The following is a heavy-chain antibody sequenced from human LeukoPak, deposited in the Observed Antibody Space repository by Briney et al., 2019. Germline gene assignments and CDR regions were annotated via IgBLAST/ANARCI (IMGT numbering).Heavy chain of an antibody. CDR3: AKYLVVPARRHYGMDV. CDR2: ISGSGGST. V-gene: IGHV3-23*01. CDR1: GFTFSSYA. J-gene: IGHJ6*02. Sequence: GGSLRLSCAASGFTFSSYAMSWVRQAPGKGLEWVSAISGSGGSTYYADSVKGRFTISRDNSKNTLYLQMNSLRAEDTAVYYCAKYLVVPARRHYGMDVWGQGTTVTVSS. D-gene: IGHD2-2*01.